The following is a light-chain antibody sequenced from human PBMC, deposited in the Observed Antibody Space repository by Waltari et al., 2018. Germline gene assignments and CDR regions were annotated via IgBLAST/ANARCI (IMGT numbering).Light chain of an antibody. CDR1: QNVSRF. J-gene: IGKJ1*01. CDR2: GAS. Sequence: DIVLTQSPATLSLSPGERGTLSCRASQNVSRFLAWYQQKPGKAPSLLIYGASTRATGIPQRCIGGGSATDVSLTISRRVPEDVAVYYCQKYDRLPATFGQGTKVEIK. V-gene: IGKV3-20*01. CDR3: QKYDRLPAT.